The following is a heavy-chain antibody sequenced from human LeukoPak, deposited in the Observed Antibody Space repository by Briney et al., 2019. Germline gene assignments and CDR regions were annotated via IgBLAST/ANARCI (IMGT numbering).Heavy chain of an antibody. CDR2: IIPIFGTA. D-gene: IGHD5-24*01. Sequence: ASVKVSCKASGGTFSSYAISWVRQAPGQGLEWMGGIIPIFGTANYAQKFQGRVTIPTDESTSTAYMELSSLRSEDTAVYYCARSMATTPTGSTPDFDYWGQGTLVTVSS. CDR1: GGTFSSYA. CDR3: ARSMATTPTGSTPDFDY. V-gene: IGHV1-69*05. J-gene: IGHJ4*02.